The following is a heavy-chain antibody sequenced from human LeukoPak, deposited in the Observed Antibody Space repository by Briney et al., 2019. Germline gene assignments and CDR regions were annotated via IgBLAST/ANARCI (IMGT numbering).Heavy chain of an antibody. D-gene: IGHD3-9*01. J-gene: IGHJ6*02. CDR3: ARAGRRYFDWSLTYYYYYGMDV. Sequence: PGGSLRLSCAASGFTFSSYWMSWVRQAPGKGLEWVANIKQDGSEKYYVDSVKGRFTISRDNAKNSLYLRMNSLRAEDTAVYYCARAGRRYFDWSLTYYYYYGMDVWAKGPRSPSP. CDR2: IKQDGSEK. CDR1: GFTFSSYW. V-gene: IGHV3-7*03.